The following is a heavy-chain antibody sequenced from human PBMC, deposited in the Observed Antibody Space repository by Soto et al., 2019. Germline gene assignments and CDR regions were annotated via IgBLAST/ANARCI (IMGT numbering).Heavy chain of an antibody. CDR1: GGTFSTYA. CDR3: AADVGVSSRTFDY. CDR2: IIPIFGTA. V-gene: IGHV1-69*01. Sequence: QVQLVQSGAEVRKPGSSVKVSCKASGGTFSTYAISWVRQAPGQGLEWMGGIIPIFGTANYAQKFQGRVTITADESTITAYMDLSSLRSEDTAVYYCAADVGVSSRTFDYWGQGSLVTVSS. D-gene: IGHD3-3*01. J-gene: IGHJ4*02.